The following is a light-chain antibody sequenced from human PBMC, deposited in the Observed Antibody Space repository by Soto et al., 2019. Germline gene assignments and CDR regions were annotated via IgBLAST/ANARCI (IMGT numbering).Light chain of an antibody. CDR2: LND. J-gene: IGLJ1*01. CDR1: SSNIGGNT. Sequence: QSALTQPPSASETPGQRVTISCSGSSSNIGGNTVNWYQQLPGTAPKLLIYLNDQRTSGVPDRFSGSKSGTSASLAISGLQSHDEADYYCAAWDDSLNGWVFGTGTKVTVL. CDR3: AAWDDSLNGWV. V-gene: IGLV1-44*01.